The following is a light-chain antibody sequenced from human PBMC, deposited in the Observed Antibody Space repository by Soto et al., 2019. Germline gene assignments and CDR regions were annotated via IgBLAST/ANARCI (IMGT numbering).Light chain of an antibody. CDR1: QSVLYSSNNKNY. CDR2: WAS. V-gene: IGKV4-1*01. Sequence: SQAVSLGEMATINCKSSQSVLYSSNNKNYLTWYQQKPGQPPKLLMYWASLRESGVPDRFSGSGSGTDFTLTISSLQAEDVAVYYCQQYFTTPLTFGGGTKVDIK. CDR3: QQYFTTPLT. J-gene: IGKJ4*01.